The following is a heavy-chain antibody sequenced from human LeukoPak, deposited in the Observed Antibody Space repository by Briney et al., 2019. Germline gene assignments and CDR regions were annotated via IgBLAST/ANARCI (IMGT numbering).Heavy chain of an antibody. CDR3: ARGYYRVDY. D-gene: IGHD2-15*01. J-gene: IGHJ4*02. V-gene: IGHV3-23*01. CDR1: GFTFSGCA. CDR2: IIDSGNSV. Sequence: PGESLRLSCAASGFTFSGCAMSWVRQAPGNGLEWVSTIIDSGNSVYYADSVEGRFTISRDNSKNTLYLQINSLRAEDTAVYYSARGYYRVDYWGQGTLVTVSS.